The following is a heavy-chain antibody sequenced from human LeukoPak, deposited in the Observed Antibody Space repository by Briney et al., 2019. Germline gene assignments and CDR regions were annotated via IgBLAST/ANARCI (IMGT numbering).Heavy chain of an antibody. Sequence: GAPVKVSCKASGYTFTSYDINWVRQATGQGLEWMGWMNPNSGNTGYAQKFQGRVTMTRNTSISTAYMELSSLRSEDTAVYYCARGPVLRTIFGVVIWRYFDYWGQGTLVTVSS. CDR3: ARGPVLRTIFGVVIWRYFDY. J-gene: IGHJ4*02. CDR2: MNPNSGNT. CDR1: GYTFTSYD. V-gene: IGHV1-8*01. D-gene: IGHD3-3*01.